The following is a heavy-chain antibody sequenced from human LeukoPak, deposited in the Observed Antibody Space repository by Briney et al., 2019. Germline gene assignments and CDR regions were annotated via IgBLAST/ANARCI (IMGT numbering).Heavy chain of an antibody. CDR2: ISSSSTTI. J-gene: IGHJ3*01. CDR3: ARSLPIAAPAGDV. V-gene: IGHV3-48*02. D-gene: IGHD6-13*01. Sequence: GGSLRLSCAASQFTFSSYSMNWVRQAPGRGLEWVSYISSSSTTIYYADSVKGRFTISRDNAKNSLYLQMNSLRDEDTAVYYCARSLPIAAPAGDVWGQGTMVTVSS. CDR1: QFTFSSYS.